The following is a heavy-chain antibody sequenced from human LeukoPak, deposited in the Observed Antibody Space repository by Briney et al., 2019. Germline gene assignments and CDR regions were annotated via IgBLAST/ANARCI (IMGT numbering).Heavy chain of an antibody. V-gene: IGHV1-2*02. D-gene: IGHD3-9*01. CDR1: GYTFTGYY. Sequence: ASVKVSCKASGYTFTGYYMHWVRQPPGQGLEWMGWINPNSGGTNYAQKFQGRVTMTRDTSISTAYMELSRLRSDDTAVYYCARALRYFDWRDAFDIWGQGTMVTVSS. J-gene: IGHJ3*02. CDR2: INPNSGGT. CDR3: ARALRYFDWRDAFDI.